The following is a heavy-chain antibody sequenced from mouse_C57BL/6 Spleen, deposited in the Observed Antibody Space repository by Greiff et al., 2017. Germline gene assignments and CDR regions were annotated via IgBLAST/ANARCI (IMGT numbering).Heavy chain of an antibody. D-gene: IGHD1-1*01. Sequence: EVKLMESGPGLVKPSQSLSLTCSVTGYSITSGYYWNWIRQFPGNKLEWMGYISYDGSNNYNPSLKNRISITRDTSKNQLFLKLKSVTTEDTATYYGARVGYGSREAWFAYWGQGTLVTVSA. V-gene: IGHV3-6*01. J-gene: IGHJ3*01. CDR3: ARVGYGSREAWFAY. CDR2: ISYDGSN. CDR1: GYSITSGYY.